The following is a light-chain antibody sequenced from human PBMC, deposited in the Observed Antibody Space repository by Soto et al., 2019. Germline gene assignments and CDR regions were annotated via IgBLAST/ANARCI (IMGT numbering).Light chain of an antibody. CDR1: QSVSSY. Sequence: EIVLTQSPAILSMSPGERATLSCRASQSVSSYFAWYQQKPGQAPRLLIYDASNRATGVPARFSGSGSGTDFTLTISSLEPEDFAVYYCQQRRYWPVTFGQGTKVGIK. J-gene: IGKJ1*01. V-gene: IGKV3-11*01. CDR3: QQRRYWPVT. CDR2: DAS.